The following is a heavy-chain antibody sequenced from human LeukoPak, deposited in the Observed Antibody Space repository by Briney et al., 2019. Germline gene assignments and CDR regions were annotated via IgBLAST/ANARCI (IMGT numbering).Heavy chain of an antibody. V-gene: IGHV4-34*01. CDR1: GGSFSSYY. CDR3: AILGYCSSASCYAIPI. Sequence: PSETLSLTCAVYGGSFSSYYWTSVRQPPGKVQEWIGEITHRGTTHYNPSLKSRVTISADTQFALKLTSVTAADTAVYYCAILGYCSSASCYAIPIWGQGSLVTVSS. J-gene: IGHJ4*02. CDR2: ITHRGTT. D-gene: IGHD2-2*01.